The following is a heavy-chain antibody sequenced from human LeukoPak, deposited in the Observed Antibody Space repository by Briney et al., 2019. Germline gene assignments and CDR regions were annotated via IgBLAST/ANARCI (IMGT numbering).Heavy chain of an antibody. CDR3: ARGRGYNSFDY. J-gene: IGHJ4*02. D-gene: IGHD5-24*01. CDR2: INHSGST. Sequence: TSETLSLTCAVYGGSFSGYYWSWIRQPPGKGREWIGEINHSGSTNYNPSLKSRVTPSVDTSKNQFSLKLSSVTAADTAVYYCARGRGYNSFDYWGQGTLVTVSS. CDR1: GGSFSGYY. V-gene: IGHV4-34*01.